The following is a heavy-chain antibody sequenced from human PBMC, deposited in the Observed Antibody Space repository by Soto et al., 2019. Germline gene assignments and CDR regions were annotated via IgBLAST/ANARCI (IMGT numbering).Heavy chain of an antibody. CDR3: AKGYVDTAMVFGN. CDR2: IKQDGSEK. Sequence: GGSLRLSCAASGFTFSRFWMSWVRQAPGKGLEWVANIKQDGSEKYYVDSVKGRFTISRDNSKNTLYLQMNSLRAEDTAVYYCAKGYVDTAMVFGNWGQGTLVTVSS. CDR1: GFTFSRFW. J-gene: IGHJ4*02. V-gene: IGHV3-7*03. D-gene: IGHD5-18*01.